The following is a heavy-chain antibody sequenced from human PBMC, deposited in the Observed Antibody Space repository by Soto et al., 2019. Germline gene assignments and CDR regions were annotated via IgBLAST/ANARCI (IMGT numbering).Heavy chain of an antibody. CDR3: TRSIVPAAMYWFDP. CDR1: GGSISNYY. V-gene: IGHV4-59*01. CDR2: IFYTGST. D-gene: IGHD2-2*01. Sequence: SETLSLTCPVAGGSISNYYWSWIRPPPGKGLEWIAYIFYTGSTSYNPSLKSRVTISLDTSKNQFSLKLSSVTAADTAVYYCTRSIVPAAMYWFDPWGQGTLVTVSS. J-gene: IGHJ5*02.